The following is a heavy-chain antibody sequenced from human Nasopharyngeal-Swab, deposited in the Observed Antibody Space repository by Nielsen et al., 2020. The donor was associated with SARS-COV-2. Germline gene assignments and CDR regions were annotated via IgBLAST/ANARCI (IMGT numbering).Heavy chain of an antibody. CDR3: ARAGGGYGDEIYYYYGMDV. J-gene: IGHJ6*02. V-gene: IGHV1-8*01. Sequence: ASVKVSCKASGYTFTSYDINWVRQATGQGLEWMGWMNPNSGNTDYAQKFQGRVTMTRNTSISTAYMELSSLRSEDTAVYYCARAGGGYGDEIYYYYGMDVWGQGTTVTVSS. D-gene: IGHD4-17*01. CDR1: GYTFTSYD. CDR2: MNPNSGNT.